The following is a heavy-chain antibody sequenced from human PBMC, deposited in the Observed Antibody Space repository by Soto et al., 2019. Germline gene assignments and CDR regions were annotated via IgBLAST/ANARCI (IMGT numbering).Heavy chain of an antibody. CDR2: ISAYNGNT. D-gene: IGHD2-21*02. CDR1: GYTVTSYG. Sequence: QVQLVQSGAAGKKPGASVKVACKASGYTVTSYGISWVRQAPGQGLEWLGWISAYNGNTNYAQKLQGRVTMTTDTPTSTAYMELRSVRSDDTAVYYCARDGFDTAIRGWFDPWGQGTLVTVSS. CDR3: ARDGFDTAIRGWFDP. J-gene: IGHJ5*02. V-gene: IGHV1-18*01.